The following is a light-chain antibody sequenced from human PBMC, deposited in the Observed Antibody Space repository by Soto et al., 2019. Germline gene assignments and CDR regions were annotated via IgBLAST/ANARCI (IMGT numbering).Light chain of an antibody. CDR3: QQYNSYPWT. CDR2: KAS. V-gene: IGKV1-5*03. CDR1: QSISSW. Sequence: DIQMTQSPSTLSASVGARVTITCRATQSISSWLAWYQQKPGQAPKLLIYKASSLESGVPSRFSGSGSGTDFTLTISSLQPDDFATYHCQQYNSYPWTFGQGTKVEIK. J-gene: IGKJ1*01.